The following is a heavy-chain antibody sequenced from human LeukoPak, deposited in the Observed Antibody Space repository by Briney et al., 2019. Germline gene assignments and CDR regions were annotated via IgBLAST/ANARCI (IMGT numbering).Heavy chain of an antibody. V-gene: IGHV1-69*05. CDR1: GGTFNNYA. CDR2: IIPMFGTT. D-gene: IGHD3-22*01. J-gene: IGHJ4*02. CDR3: ARVSQTPAYYYTSGYYYHGY. Sequence: SVKVSCKASGGTFNNYAITWVRQAPGQGLEWMGGIIPMFGTTKYAQRFQGTVTITTDESTTTAYVELSSLRSDDTAVYYCARVSQTPAYYYTSGYYYHGYWGQGTRVTVSS.